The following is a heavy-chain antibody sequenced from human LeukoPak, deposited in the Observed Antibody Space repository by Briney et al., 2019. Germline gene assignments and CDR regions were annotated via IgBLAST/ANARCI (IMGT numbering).Heavy chain of an antibody. Sequence: PSETLSLTCTVSGGSISIYYWSWIRQPPGKGLEWIGYFYSSGSTNSNPSLKSRVTISVDTSKNQFSLKLSSVTAAATAVFYCARLHDFGDYGGFDPWGQGTMVTVSS. D-gene: IGHD4-17*01. CDR3: ARLHDFGDYGGFDP. CDR2: FYSSGST. J-gene: IGHJ5*02. CDR1: GGSISIYY. V-gene: IGHV4-59*08.